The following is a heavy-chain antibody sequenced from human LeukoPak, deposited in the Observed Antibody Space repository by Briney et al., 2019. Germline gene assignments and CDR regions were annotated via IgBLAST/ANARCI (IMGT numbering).Heavy chain of an antibody. CDR1: GYTFTSYG. Sequence: ASVKVSCKASGYTFTSYGISWVRQAPGQGLEWMGWISAYNGNTNYAQKLQGRVTMTTDTSTSTAYMELRSLRSDDTAVYYCARELRRQMAGYYYYMDVWGKGTTVTVSS. CDR3: ARELRRQMAGYYYYMDV. J-gene: IGHJ6*03. CDR2: ISAYNGNT. D-gene: IGHD4-17*01. V-gene: IGHV1-18*01.